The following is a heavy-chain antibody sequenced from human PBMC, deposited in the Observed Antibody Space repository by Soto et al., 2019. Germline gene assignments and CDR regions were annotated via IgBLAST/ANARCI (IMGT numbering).Heavy chain of an antibody. D-gene: IGHD6-13*01. CDR1: GFTFSNYA. J-gene: IGHJ4*02. V-gene: IGHV3-23*01. CDR3: AKDQGSSWYEIDY. Sequence: EVQLLESGGGLVQPGGSLRLSCAASGFTFSNYAVTWVRQAPGKGLEWVSTISGSGGSTYYADSVKGRFTISRDNSKNTLYLQMNSRRAEDKAVYYCAKDQGSSWYEIDYWGQGNLVTVSS. CDR2: ISGSGGST.